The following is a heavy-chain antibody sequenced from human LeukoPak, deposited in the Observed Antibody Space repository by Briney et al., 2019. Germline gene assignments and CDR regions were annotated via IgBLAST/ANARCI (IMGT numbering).Heavy chain of an antibody. Sequence: GGSLRLSCAASGFTFSNSAMSWVRQAPGKGLEWASSVSGSGGSTYYADSVKGRFTISRDNSKNTLYLQVNSLRAEDTAVYYCARADTSGYIYYFDYWGQGTLVTVSS. V-gene: IGHV3-23*01. D-gene: IGHD3-22*01. CDR2: VSGSGGST. CDR1: GFTFSNSA. J-gene: IGHJ4*02. CDR3: ARADTSGYIYYFDY.